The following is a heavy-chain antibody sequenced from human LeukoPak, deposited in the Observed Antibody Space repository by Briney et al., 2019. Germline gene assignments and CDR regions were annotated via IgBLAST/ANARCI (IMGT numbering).Heavy chain of an antibody. CDR3: AGSIAARLDY. Sequence: KPSDTLSLTCAVYGGSFSDYYWSWIRQPPGKGLEWIGEINHSGSTNYNPSLKSRVTISVDTSKNQFSLKLSSVTAADTAVYYCAGSIAARLDYWGQGTLVTVSS. D-gene: IGHD6-6*01. V-gene: IGHV4-34*01. J-gene: IGHJ4*02. CDR2: INHSGST. CDR1: GGSFSDYY.